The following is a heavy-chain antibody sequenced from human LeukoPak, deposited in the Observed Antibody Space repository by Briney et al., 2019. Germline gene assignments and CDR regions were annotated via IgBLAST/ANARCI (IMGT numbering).Heavy chain of an antibody. CDR1: GFSFSSFA. V-gene: IGHV3-23*01. CDR2: IRSNGATA. Sequence: GGSLRLSCAASGFSFSSFAMTWVRQAPGKGLEWVSTIRSNGATAYNADSVRGRFTISRDNSKNTVYLQMNSLRVEDTAIYYCARGQEFDDGVFDSWGQGTLVTVSS. J-gene: IGHJ4*02. CDR3: ARGQEFDDGVFDS. D-gene: IGHD1-1*01.